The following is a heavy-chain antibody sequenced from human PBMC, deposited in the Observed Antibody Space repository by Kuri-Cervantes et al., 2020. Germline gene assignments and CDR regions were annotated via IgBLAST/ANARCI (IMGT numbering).Heavy chain of an antibody. V-gene: IGHV3-7*01. CDR2: IKQDGREQ. Sequence: GGSLRLSCAASGFTFSDYYMSWVRQAPGKGLEWVANIKQDGREQYYVDSVKGRFTFSRDNAKNSLYLQMNSLTAEDTAVYYCASLKMIRGVIGSWGQGTVVTVSS. J-gene: IGHJ5*02. CDR3: ASLKMIRGVIGS. CDR1: GFTFSDYY. D-gene: IGHD3-10*01.